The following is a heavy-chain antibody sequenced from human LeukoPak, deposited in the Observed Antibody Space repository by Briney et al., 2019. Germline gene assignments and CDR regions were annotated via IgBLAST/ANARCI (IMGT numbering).Heavy chain of an antibody. CDR1: GGSISSGGYY. V-gene: IGHV4-31*03. CDR2: IYYSGST. Sequence: SETLSLTCTVSGGSISSGGYYWSWIRQHPGKGLEWIGYIYYSGSTYYNPSLKSRVTISVDTSKNQFSLKLSSVTAADTAVYYCARSDGQQLYNDYWGQGTLVTVSS. J-gene: IGHJ4*02. D-gene: IGHD6-13*01. CDR3: ARSDGQQLYNDY.